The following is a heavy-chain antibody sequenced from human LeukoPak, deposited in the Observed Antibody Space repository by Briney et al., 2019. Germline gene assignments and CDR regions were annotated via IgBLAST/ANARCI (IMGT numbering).Heavy chain of an antibody. CDR1: GYSISSGYN. D-gene: IGHD2-21*01. J-gene: IGHJ6*03. CDR3: ARHCRYCYYMDV. V-gene: IGHV4-38-2*02. Sequence: SETLSLTCTVSGYSISSGYNWGWSRQPPGKGLGWSGSNYHSGSTYYNPSLKSRVTISIDTSNNQFSLKLSSVRAADTAVYYCARHCRYCYYMDVWGKGTPVTISS. CDR2: NYHSGST.